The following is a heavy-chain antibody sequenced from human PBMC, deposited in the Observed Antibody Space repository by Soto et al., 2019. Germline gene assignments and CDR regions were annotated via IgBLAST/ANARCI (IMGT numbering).Heavy chain of an antibody. CDR3: SHRVLRTVFGLVTTTAIYFDF. CDR2: IYWDDDK. D-gene: IGHD3-3*01. CDR1: GFSLTTSGVG. J-gene: IGHJ4*01. V-gene: IGHV2-5*05. Sequence: QITLNESGPTVVRPTETLTLTCRFSGFSLTTSGVGVGWIRQSPGKAPEWLALIYWDDDKRYGASLMRRLTITNDTSKNQVVLTVSDLYPTDTATYYCSHRVLRTVFGLVTTTAIYFDFWGHGTPVAVSS.